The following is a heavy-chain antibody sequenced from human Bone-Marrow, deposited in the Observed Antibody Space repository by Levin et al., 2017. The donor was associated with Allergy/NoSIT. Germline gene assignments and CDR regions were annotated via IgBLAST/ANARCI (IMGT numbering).Heavy chain of an antibody. CDR3: VVAAYHV. Sequence: GESLKISCKTSGYSFGSFAINWVRQAPGQGLAWLGWSSPYNGKTKYANIVQDRVTMTTDTSTATAYLDLTGLTSADMGVYYCVVAAYHVWGQGTMVTISS. V-gene: IGHV1-18*03. CDR2: SSPYNGKT. J-gene: IGHJ3*01. CDR1: GYSFGSFA. D-gene: IGHD6-6*01.